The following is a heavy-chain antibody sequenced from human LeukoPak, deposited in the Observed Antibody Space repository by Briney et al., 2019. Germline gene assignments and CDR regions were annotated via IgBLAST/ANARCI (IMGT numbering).Heavy chain of an antibody. V-gene: IGHV4-59*08. Sequence: PSETLSLTCTVSGGSISSYYWSWIRQPPGKRLEGIGYIYYSGSTNYNPSLKSRVTISVDTSKNQFSLRLSSMTAADTAVYYCARLFPSDWLETDDWGQGSLVTVSS. CDR2: IYYSGST. CDR3: ARLFPSDWLETDD. D-gene: IGHD6-19*01. CDR1: GGSISSYY. J-gene: IGHJ4*02.